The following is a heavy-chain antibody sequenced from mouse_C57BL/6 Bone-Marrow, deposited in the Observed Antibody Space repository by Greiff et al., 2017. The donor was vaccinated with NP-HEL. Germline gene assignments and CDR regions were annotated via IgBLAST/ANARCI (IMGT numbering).Heavy chain of an antibody. D-gene: IGHD1-1*01. J-gene: IGHJ4*01. CDR3: TTDYYGSPYAMDY. Sequence: EVQLQQSGAELVRPGASVKLSCTASGFNIKAYYMHWVKQRPEQGLEWIGRIDPEDGDTEYAPKFQGKATMTADTSSNTAYLQLSSLTSEDTAVYYCTTDYYGSPYAMDYWGQGTSVTVSS. CDR1: GFNIKAYY. V-gene: IGHV14-1*01. CDR2: IDPEDGDT.